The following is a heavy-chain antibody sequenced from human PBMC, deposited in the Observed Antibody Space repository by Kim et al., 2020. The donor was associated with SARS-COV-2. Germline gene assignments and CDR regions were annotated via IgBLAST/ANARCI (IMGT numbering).Heavy chain of an antibody. D-gene: IGHD3-3*01. CDR2: IYYSGST. Sequence: SETLSLTCTVSGGSISSSSYYWGWIRQPPGKGLEWIGSIYYSGSTYYNPSLKSRVTISVDTSKNQFSLKLSSVTAADTAVYYCARHKPPYYDFWSGYYYYFDYWGQGTLVTVSS. CDR1: GGSISSSSYY. CDR3: ARHKPPYYDFWSGYYYYFDY. V-gene: IGHV4-39*01. J-gene: IGHJ4*02.